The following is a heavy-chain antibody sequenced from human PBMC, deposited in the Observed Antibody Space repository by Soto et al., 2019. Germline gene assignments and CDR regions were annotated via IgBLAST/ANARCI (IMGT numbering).Heavy chain of an antibody. J-gene: IGHJ1*01. Sequence: ASVKVSFKASGYIFTDYYMHWVRQAPGQELGWMGRINPNSGGTNYAQKFQGRVTMTRDTSISTAYTELSSLRSEATATYYCASGSTIEAAGTAYFQHWGQGALVTVSS. CDR2: INPNSGGT. CDR1: GYIFTDYY. V-gene: IGHV1-2*06. D-gene: IGHD6-13*01. CDR3: ASGSTIEAAGTAYFQH.